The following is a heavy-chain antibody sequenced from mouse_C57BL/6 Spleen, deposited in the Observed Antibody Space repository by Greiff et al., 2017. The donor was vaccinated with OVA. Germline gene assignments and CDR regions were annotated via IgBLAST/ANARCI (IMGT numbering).Heavy chain of an antibody. D-gene: IGHD2-5*01. CDR1: GYTFTSYW. V-gene: IGHV1-50*01. CDR2: IDPSDSYT. J-gene: IGHJ2*01. Sequence: QVQLQQPGAELVKPGASVTLSCKASGYTFTSYWMQWVKQRPGQGLEWIGEIDPSDSYTNYNQKFKGKATLTVDTSSSTAYMQLSSLTSEDSAVYYCARSESNWDYWGQGTTLTVSS. CDR3: ARSESNWDY.